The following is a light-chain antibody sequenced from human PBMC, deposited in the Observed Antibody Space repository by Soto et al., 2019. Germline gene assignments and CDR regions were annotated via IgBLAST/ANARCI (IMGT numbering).Light chain of an antibody. V-gene: IGKV1-16*02. Sequence: DIQMTQSPSSLSASEGDRVTITCRASQGVNSNLAWFQQKPGKAPKSLIYATSNLQSGVPSKFSGSGSGTDFTLTISSLQPEDFAIYYCQQYNSYPLTFGQGTRLEIK. CDR1: QGVNSN. CDR2: ATS. CDR3: QQYNSYPLT. J-gene: IGKJ5*01.